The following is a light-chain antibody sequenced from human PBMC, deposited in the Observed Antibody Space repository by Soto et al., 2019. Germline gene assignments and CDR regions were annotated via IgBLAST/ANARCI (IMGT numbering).Light chain of an antibody. CDR3: QQYGSSHMYT. CDR2: GAS. Sequence: DIVLTQSPGTLSLSPGERATLSCRASRSLRGNYLAWYQQRPGQPPRLLIYGASSSATGIPDRFSGSGSGTDFTLTISRLEPEDFAVYICQQYGSSHMYTFGQGTKLEIK. CDR1: RSLRGNY. J-gene: IGKJ2*01. V-gene: IGKV3-20*01.